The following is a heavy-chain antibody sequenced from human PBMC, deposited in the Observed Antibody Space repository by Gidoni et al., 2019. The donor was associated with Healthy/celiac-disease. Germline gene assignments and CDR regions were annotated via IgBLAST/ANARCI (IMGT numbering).Heavy chain of an antibody. Sequence: QVQLQQWGAGLLKPSETLSLTCAVYGGSFSGYYWSWIRQPPGKGLEWIGEINHSGSTNYNPSLKSRVTISVDTSKNQFSLKLSSVTAADTAVYYCARGISSSGYYALGAFDIWGQGTMVTVSS. CDR1: GGSFSGYY. V-gene: IGHV4-34*01. CDR3: ARGISSSGYYALGAFDI. D-gene: IGHD3-22*01. CDR2: INHSGST. J-gene: IGHJ3*02.